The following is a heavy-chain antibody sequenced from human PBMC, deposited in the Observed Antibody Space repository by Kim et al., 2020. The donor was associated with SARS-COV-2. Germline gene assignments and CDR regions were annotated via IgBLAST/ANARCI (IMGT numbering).Heavy chain of an antibody. CDR3: VRDRGTAAAGAVPGDY. CDR2: ISYDGGNK. D-gene: IGHD6-13*01. J-gene: IGHJ4*02. CDR1: RFMFSSYG. Sequence: GGSLRLSCATSRFMFSSYGMHWVRQAPGKVLEWVALISYDGGNKYYADSVKGRFTISRDNSKDTLSLQMNSLTAADTAVYYCVRDRGTAAAGAVPGDYWGQGTLVAV. V-gene: IGHV3-30*03.